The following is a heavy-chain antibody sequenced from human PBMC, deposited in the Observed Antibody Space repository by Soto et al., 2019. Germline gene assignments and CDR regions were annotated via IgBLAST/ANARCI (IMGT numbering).Heavy chain of an antibody. V-gene: IGHV3-23*01. CDR3: AKKLTTYAVGPADY. CDR1: GFTFGDFG. CDR2: ISAGADAT. Sequence: GGSLRLSCASSGFTFGDFGMSWVRQAPGKGLEWVAVISAGADATYYAASVKGRFTLSRDNSKNILYLQMNSLTVADTAVYYCAKKLTTYAVGPADYWGQGTQVTVSS. D-gene: IGHD3-3*01. J-gene: IGHJ4*02.